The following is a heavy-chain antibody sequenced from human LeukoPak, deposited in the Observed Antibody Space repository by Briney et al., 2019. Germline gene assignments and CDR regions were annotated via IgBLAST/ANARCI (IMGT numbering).Heavy chain of an antibody. D-gene: IGHD3-10*01. J-gene: IGHJ4*02. V-gene: IGHV1-18*01. Sequence: KPGASVKVSCKDSGYTFTSHGISWVRQAPGQGLEWMGWISANNGNTNYAQNLQGRVTMTTDTSTSTVYLELRSLTSDDTAVYYCARDDVYGSGLFDYWGQGTLVTVSS. CDR2: ISANNGNT. CDR3: ARDDVYGSGLFDY. CDR1: GYTFTSHG.